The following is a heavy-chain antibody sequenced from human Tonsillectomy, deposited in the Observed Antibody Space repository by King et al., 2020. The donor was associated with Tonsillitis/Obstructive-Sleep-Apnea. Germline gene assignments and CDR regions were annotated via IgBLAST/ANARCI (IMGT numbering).Heavy chain of an antibody. CDR3: ARAASGFCSGGSCYSVYMDV. CDR1: GFIFDDFG. Sequence: QLVQSGGGVVRPGGSLRLSCAASGFIFDDFGMSWVRQAPGKGLEWVSGINWNGGDTGHADSVKGRFTTSRDNAQNSLYLQMNRLRAEDTALYFCARAASGFCSGGSCYSVYMDVWGKGTTVTVSS. CDR2: INWNGGDT. J-gene: IGHJ6*03. D-gene: IGHD2-15*01. V-gene: IGHV3-20*04.